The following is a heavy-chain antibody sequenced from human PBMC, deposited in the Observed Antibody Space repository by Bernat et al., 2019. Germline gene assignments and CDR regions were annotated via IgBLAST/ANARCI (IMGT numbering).Heavy chain of an antibody. CDR1: GFTFSSYG. D-gene: IGHD6-13*01. CDR3: ARSPVAAAGTDAFDI. J-gene: IGHJ3*02. CDR2: IWYDGSNK. Sequence: QVQLVESGGGVVQPGRSLRLSCAASGFTFSSYGMHWVRQAPGKGLEWVAVIWYDGSNKYYADSVKGRFTISIDNSKNTLYLQMNSLRAEDTAVYYCARSPVAAAGTDAFDIWGQGTMVTVSS. V-gene: IGHV3-33*01.